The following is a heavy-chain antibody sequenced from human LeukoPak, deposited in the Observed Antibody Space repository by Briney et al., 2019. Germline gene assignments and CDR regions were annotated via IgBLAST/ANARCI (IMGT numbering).Heavy chain of an antibody. Sequence: GGSLRLSCAASGFTFSSYGMHWVRQAPGKGLGWVAVIWYDGSNKYYADTVKGRFTITRDNSKNTLYLQMNSLRAEDTAVYYCARAGPPNYDFWSGYAANYYYYYGMDVWGQGTTVTVSS. V-gene: IGHV3-33*01. J-gene: IGHJ6*02. D-gene: IGHD3-3*01. CDR1: GFTFSSYG. CDR3: ARAGPPNYDFWSGYAANYYYYYGMDV. CDR2: IWYDGSNK.